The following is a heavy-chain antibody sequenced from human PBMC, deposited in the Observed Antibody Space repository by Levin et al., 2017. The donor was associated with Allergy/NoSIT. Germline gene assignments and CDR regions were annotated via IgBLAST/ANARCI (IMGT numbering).Heavy chain of an antibody. CDR2: INHSGST. V-gene: IGHV4-34*01. CDR3: ARGRGRIILARRPKGGYGMDV. J-gene: IGHJ6*02. D-gene: IGHD6-6*01. Sequence: SETLSLTCAVYGGSFSGYYWSWIRQPPGKGLEWIGEINHSGSTNYNPSLKSRVTISVDTSKNQFSLKLSSVTAADTAVYYCARGRGRIILARRPKGGYGMDVWGQGTTVTVSS. CDR1: GGSFSGYY.